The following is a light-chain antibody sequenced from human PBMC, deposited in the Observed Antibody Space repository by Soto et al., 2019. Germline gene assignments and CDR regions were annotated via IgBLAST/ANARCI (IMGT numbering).Light chain of an antibody. V-gene: IGKV3-15*01. CDR3: QQYNYLIT. Sequence: EIVLTQSPGTLSVSPGDRVTLSCRAGQPLNNNVAWYQHKPGQAPRLLIYGASTRATGIPARFSGSGSGTDFTLTISRLEPEDFAVYFCQQYNYLITFGQGTRLEIK. CDR2: GAS. J-gene: IGKJ5*01. CDR1: QPLNNN.